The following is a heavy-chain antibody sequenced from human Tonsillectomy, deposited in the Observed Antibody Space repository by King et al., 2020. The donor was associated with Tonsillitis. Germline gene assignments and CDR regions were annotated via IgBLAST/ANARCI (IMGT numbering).Heavy chain of an antibody. CDR1: CGSTSSSNW. D-gene: IGHD5-24*01. J-gene: IGHJ3*01. CDR2: IYHSGRT. Sequence: VQLQESGPGLVKPSGTLSLTCAVSCGSTSSSNWWGWVRPPPGKGLGWVWEIYHSGRTNYNPSLKSRVTMSVDKSKNQFSLKLSSVTAADTAVYYCARRRWNAFDLWGQGTRVTVSS. CDR3: ARRRWNAFDL. V-gene: IGHV4-4*02.